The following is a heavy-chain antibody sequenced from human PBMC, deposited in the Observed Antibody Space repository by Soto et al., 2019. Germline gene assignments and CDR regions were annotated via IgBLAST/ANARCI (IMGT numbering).Heavy chain of an antibody. CDR3: ASYYYGSGSYPIPLTFDY. CDR1: GFTLSSYG. Sequence: GGSLRLSCAASGFTLSSYGMHWVRQAPGKGLEWVAVISYDGSNKYYADSVKGRFTISRDNSKNTLYLQMNSLRAEDTAVYYCASYYYGSGSYPIPLTFDYWGQGTLVTVSS. J-gene: IGHJ4*02. V-gene: IGHV3-30*03. D-gene: IGHD3-10*01. CDR2: ISYDGSNK.